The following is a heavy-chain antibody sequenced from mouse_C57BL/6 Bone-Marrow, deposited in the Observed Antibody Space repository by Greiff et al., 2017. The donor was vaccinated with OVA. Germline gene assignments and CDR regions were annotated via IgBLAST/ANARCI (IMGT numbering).Heavy chain of an antibody. CDR2: IDPSDSDT. CDR3: ARVHDSSYVFAY. Sequence: QVQLQQPGAELVRPGSSVKLSCKASGYTFTSYWMHWVKQRPIQGLEWIGNIDPSDSDTHYNQKFKDKATLTADKSSSTSYMQLSSLTSEDSAVYYCARVHDSSYVFAYWGQGTLVTVSA. J-gene: IGHJ3*01. V-gene: IGHV1-52*01. D-gene: IGHD1-1*01. CDR1: GYTFTSYW.